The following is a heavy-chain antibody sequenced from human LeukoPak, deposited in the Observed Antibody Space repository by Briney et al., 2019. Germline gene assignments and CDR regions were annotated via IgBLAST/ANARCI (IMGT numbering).Heavy chain of an antibody. D-gene: IGHD4-17*01. CDR1: GFTFSSYA. Sequence: TGGSLRLSCAASGFTFSSYAMSWVRQAPGKGLEWVSTISGGGGSTYYPDSVKGRFTFSRDNSKNTVYLQMNSLGAEDTAVYYCAKTGRTYGDYPDYWGQGTLVTVSS. J-gene: IGHJ4*02. V-gene: IGHV3-23*01. CDR2: ISGGGGST. CDR3: AKTGRTYGDYPDY.